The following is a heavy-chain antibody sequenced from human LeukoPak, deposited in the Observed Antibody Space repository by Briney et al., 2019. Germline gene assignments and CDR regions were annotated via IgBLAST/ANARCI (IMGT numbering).Heavy chain of an antibody. CDR3: ARDRASITIFGVLEWFEP. CDR1: GFTFSSYC. Sequence: GGSLRLSCAASGFTFSSYCMHWVRQAPGKGLVWVSRINSDGSSTSYADSVKGRFTISRDNAKNTLYLQMNSLRAEDTAVYYCARDRASITIFGVLEWFEPWGQGTLVTVSS. D-gene: IGHD3-3*01. V-gene: IGHV3-74*01. CDR2: INSDGSST. J-gene: IGHJ5*02.